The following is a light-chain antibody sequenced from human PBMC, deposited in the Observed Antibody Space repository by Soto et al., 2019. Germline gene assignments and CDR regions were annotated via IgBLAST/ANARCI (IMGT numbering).Light chain of an antibody. CDR3: QRYGTSPPLT. J-gene: IGKJ4*01. V-gene: IGKV3-11*01. Sequence: ETVLTQSPATLSLSPGERATLSCRASQSVSSYLAWYQQKPGQAPRLLIYDAVNRATGIPARFSGSGSGTDFTLTIGSLEPEDSGVYYCQRYGTSPPLTFGGGTKVDIK. CDR2: DAV. CDR1: QSVSSY.